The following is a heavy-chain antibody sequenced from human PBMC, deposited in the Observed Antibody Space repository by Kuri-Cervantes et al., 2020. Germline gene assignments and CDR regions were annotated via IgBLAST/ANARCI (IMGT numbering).Heavy chain of an antibody. J-gene: IGHJ5*02. CDR1: GFTFSSYG. D-gene: IGHD2-2*01. Sequence: GGSLRLSCAASGFTFSSYGMHWVRQAPGKGLEWVAVIWYDGSNKYYADSVKGRFTTSRDNSKKTVYLQMNSLRAEDTAVYYCARELSSSAIHGFDPRGQGTLVTVSS. CDR3: ARELSSSAIHGFDP. V-gene: IGHV3-33*01. CDR2: IWYDGSNK.